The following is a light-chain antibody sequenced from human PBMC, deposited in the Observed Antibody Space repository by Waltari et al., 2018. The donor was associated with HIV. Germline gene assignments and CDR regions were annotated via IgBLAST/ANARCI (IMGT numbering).Light chain of an antibody. V-gene: IGLV2-14*03. CDR3: SSYTSSSPYA. Sequence: QSALTQPASVSGSPGQSITLSCTGTTSDVGGYNYIPWYQQHPGKAPKLMIYDVSNRPSGFSNRFSGYKSGNTASLTISGLQAEDEADYYCSSYTSSSPYAFGTGTKVTVL. CDR1: TSDVGGYNY. CDR2: DVS. J-gene: IGLJ1*01.